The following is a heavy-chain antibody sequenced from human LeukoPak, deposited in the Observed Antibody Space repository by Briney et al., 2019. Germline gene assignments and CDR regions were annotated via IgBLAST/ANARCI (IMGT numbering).Heavy chain of an antibody. J-gene: IGHJ4*02. CDR1: GDSITSSYY. V-gene: IGHV4-61*02. CDR2: IYTTSGST. D-gene: IGHD1-26*01. Sequence: SQPLSLTCIVSGDSITSSYYWNWIRQSAGKGLEWIGRIYTTSGSTDYNPSLKSRVTISVDTSKNQFSLNLRSVTAPDTAVYYCARGPLYYGGNYLYFFDSWGQGTLVTVSS. CDR3: ARGPLYYGGNYLYFFDS.